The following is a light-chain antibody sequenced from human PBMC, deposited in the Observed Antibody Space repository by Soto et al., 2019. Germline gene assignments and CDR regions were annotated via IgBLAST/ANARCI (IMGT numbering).Light chain of an antibody. CDR2: KAS. J-gene: IGKJ1*01. CDR3: HQYNSYSPVT. Sequence: DIKMTDSASTLSGYVGDRVTITCRASQTISSWLAWYQQKPGKAPKLLIYKASTLKSGVPSRFSGSGSGTEFTLTISSLQPDDFATYYCHQYNSYSPVTFGQGGNADIK. V-gene: IGKV1-5*03. CDR1: QTISSW.